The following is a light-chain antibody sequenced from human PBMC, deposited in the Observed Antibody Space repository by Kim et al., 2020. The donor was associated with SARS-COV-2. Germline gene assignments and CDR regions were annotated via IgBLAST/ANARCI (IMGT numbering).Light chain of an antibody. V-gene: IGKV3-20*01. J-gene: IGKJ2*01. CDR3: QQYGSSSYT. Sequence: IVLTQSPGTLSLSPGERATLSCRASEIVISSYLAWHQQQPGQAPRLLICGSSSSASGSPDRFRCSWSETDFTLTISRLGPEDFSVYYCQQYGSSSYTFGQETKLEI. CDR1: EIVISSY. CDR2: GSS.